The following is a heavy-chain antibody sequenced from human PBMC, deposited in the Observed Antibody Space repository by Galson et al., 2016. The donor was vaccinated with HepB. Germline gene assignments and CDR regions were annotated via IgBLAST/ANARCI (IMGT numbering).Heavy chain of an antibody. J-gene: IGHJ4*02. CDR2: IFDSGST. CDR3: ARDKNERGYSYGHFDY. D-gene: IGHD5-18*01. V-gene: IGHV4-59*02. Sequence: SETLSLTCTVSGGSVSSYFWSWIRQPPGKGLEWIGYIFDSGSTNYSPSLKSRLTISVDTSKNQFSLKLSSVTAADTAVYYCARDKNERGYSYGHFDYWGQGALVTVSS. CDR1: GGSVSSYF.